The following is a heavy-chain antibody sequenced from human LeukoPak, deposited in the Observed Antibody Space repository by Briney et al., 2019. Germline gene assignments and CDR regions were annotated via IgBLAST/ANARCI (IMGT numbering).Heavy chain of an antibody. CDR3: AKEDFWSGPDLLYLDY. D-gene: IGHD3-3*01. V-gene: IGHV3-23*01. CDR2: ISGSGGST. CDR1: GFTFSSYA. J-gene: IGHJ4*02. Sequence: GGSLRLSYAASGFTFSSYAMSWVRQAPGKRLEWVAAISGSGGSTYYADSVKGRFTISRDNSKNTLYLQMNSLRAEDAAVYYCAKEDFWSGPDLLYLDYWGQGTLVTVSS.